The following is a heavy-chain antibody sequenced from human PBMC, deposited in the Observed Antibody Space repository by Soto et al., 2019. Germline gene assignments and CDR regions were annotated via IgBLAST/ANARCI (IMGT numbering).Heavy chain of an antibody. V-gene: IGHV1-24*01. J-gene: IGHJ6*02. CDR3: ARVPSVGATRAYYYYGMDV. D-gene: IGHD1-26*01. CDR2: FDPEDGET. CDR1: GYTLTDLS. Sequence: ASVKLSCKVSGYTLTDLSMHWVRQAPGKGLEWMGGFDPEDGETIYAQKFQGRVTITADESTSTAYMELSSLRSEDTAVYYCARVPSVGATRAYYYYGMDVWGQGTTVTVSS.